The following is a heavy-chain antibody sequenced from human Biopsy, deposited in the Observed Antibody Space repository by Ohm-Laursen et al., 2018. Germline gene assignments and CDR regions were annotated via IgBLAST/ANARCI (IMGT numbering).Heavy chain of an antibody. Sequence: SDTLSLTCPVNGESSSGYFWNWIRQPPGKGLEWIGEINQSGSTKYNPSLKGRATLSADSSNSQFSLRLTSVTAADTAIYYCARGSGYFKLDVWGQGTTVTVSS. CDR1: GESSSGYF. J-gene: IGHJ6*02. CDR2: INQSGST. D-gene: IGHD5-12*01. CDR3: ARGSGYFKLDV. V-gene: IGHV4-34*01.